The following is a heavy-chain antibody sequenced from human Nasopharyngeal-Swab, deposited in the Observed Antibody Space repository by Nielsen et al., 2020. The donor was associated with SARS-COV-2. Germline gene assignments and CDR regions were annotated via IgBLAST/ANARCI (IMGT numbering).Heavy chain of an antibody. CDR1: GFTFSSYG. V-gene: IGHV3-33*05. Sequence: GGSLRLSCAASGFTFSSYGMHWVRQAPGKGLEWVAVISYDGSNKYYADSVKGRFTISRDHSKNTLYLQMNSLRAEDTAVYYCARVSYAILTGYYAAFDIWGQGTMVTVSS. J-gene: IGHJ3*02. CDR2: ISYDGSNK. CDR3: ARVSYAILTGYYAAFDI. D-gene: IGHD3-9*01.